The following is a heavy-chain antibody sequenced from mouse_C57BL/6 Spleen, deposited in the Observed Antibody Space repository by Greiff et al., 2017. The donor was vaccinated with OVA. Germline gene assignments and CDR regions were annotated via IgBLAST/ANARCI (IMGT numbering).Heavy chain of an antibody. CDR2: IDPSDSET. J-gene: IGHJ4*01. CDR3: ARGRWGMDY. CDR1: GYTFTSYW. D-gene: IGHD2-3*01. Sequence: QVQLQQPGAELLRPGSSVKLSCKASGYTFTSYWMHWVKQRPIQGLEWIGNIDPSDSETHYNQKFKDKATLTVDKSSSTAYMQLSSLTSEDSAVYYCARGRWGMDYWGQGTSVTVSS. V-gene: IGHV1-52*01.